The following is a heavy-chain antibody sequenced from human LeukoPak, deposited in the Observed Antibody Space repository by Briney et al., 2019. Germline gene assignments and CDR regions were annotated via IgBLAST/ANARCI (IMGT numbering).Heavy chain of an antibody. CDR3: ARHVSSYDPLLLFDY. Sequence: SETLSLTCTVSGGSISSYYWSWIGQPPGKGLEWIGYIYYSGSTNYNPSLKRRVTISVDTSKNQFSLKLSSVTAADTAVYYCARHVSSYDPLLLFDYWGQGTLVTVSS. V-gene: IGHV4-59*08. J-gene: IGHJ4*02. CDR2: IYYSGST. CDR1: GGSISSYY. D-gene: IGHD2/OR15-2a*01.